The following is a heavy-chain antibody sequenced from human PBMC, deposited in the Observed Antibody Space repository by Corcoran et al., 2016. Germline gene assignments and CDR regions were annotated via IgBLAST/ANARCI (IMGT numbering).Heavy chain of an antibody. J-gene: IGHJ3*02. CDR2: IDWDDDK. CDR3: ARGAQYYDFWSGWAFDI. D-gene: IGHD3-3*01. Sequence: QVTLRESGPALVKPTQTLTLTCTFSGFSLSTSGMCVSWIRQPPGKALEWLALIDWDDDKYYSTSLKTRLTISKDTSKNQVVLTMTNMDPVDTATYYCARGAQYYDFWSGWAFDIWGQGTMVTVSS. CDR1: GFSLSTSGMC. V-gene: IGHV2-70*01.